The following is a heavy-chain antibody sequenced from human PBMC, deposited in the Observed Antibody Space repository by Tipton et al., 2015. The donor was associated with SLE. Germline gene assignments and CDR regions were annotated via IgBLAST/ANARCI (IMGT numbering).Heavy chain of an antibody. CDR3: ARAPGAYCGGDCYSHFDY. V-gene: IGHV4-34*01. Sequence: TLSLTCAVYGGSFSGYYWSWIRQPPGKGLGWIGEINHSGSTNYNPSLKSRVTISVDTSKNQFSLKLSSVTAADTAVYYCARAPGAYCGGDCYSHFDYWGQGTLVTVSS. CDR1: GGSFSGYY. J-gene: IGHJ4*02. D-gene: IGHD2-21*01. CDR2: INHSGST.